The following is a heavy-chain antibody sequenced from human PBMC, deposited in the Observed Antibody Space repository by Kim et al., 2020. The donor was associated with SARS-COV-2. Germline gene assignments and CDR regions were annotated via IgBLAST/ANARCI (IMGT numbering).Heavy chain of an antibody. CDR3: ARGYGDYAPDAFDI. CDR2: INHSGST. V-gene: IGHV4-34*01. D-gene: IGHD4-17*01. Sequence: SETLSLTCAVYGVSFSVYYWSWIRQPPGKGLEWIGEINHSGSTNYNPSPKSRVTRSVDTCKNKSSLKLSTVTAADTAVYYWARGYGDYAPDAFDIWGQGTMVTVSS. J-gene: IGHJ3*02. CDR1: GVSFSVYY.